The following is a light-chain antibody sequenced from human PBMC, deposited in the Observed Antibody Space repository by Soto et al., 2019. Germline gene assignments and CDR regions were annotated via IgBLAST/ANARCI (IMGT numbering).Light chain of an antibody. J-gene: IGLJ1*01. Sequence: QSVLTQPPSASGSPGQSVTISCTGTKSDIGVYDFVSWYQHHPGKAPRLIIYEVVQRPSGVPDRFSGSKSGNTASLTVSGLQAADEADYFCKSYAGYNTYVFGSGTMLTVL. V-gene: IGLV2-8*01. CDR1: KSDIGVYDF. CDR2: EVV. CDR3: KSYAGYNTYV.